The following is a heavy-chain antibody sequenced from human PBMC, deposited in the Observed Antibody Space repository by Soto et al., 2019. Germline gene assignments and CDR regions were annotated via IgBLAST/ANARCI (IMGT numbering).Heavy chain of an antibody. J-gene: IGHJ4*02. CDR1: EDSVSSNSAA. Sequence: PSQTLSLTCTISEDSVSSNSAAGNCIRQSPSRGLEWLGRTYYRSKWYNDYAVSVKSRITINPDTSKNQFSLQLNSVTPEDTAVYYCARDGVGAGSEYYFDYWGQGTLVTVSS. V-gene: IGHV6-1*01. D-gene: IGHD6-19*01. CDR3: ARDGVGAGSEYYFDY. CDR2: TYYRSKWYN.